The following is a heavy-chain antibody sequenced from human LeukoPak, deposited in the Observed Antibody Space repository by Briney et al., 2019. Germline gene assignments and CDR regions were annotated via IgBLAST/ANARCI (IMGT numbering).Heavy chain of an antibody. CDR1: GYTFTTYY. Sequence: ASVKVSCKASGYTFTTYYVHWVRQAPGQGLEWMGWISAYNGNTNYAQKLQGRVTMTTDTSTSTAYMELRSLRSDDTAVYYCARGALRYCSGGSCYAAPTYMDVWGKGTTVTVSS. V-gene: IGHV1-18*04. CDR3: ARGALRYCSGGSCYAAPTYMDV. CDR2: ISAYNGNT. J-gene: IGHJ6*03. D-gene: IGHD2-15*01.